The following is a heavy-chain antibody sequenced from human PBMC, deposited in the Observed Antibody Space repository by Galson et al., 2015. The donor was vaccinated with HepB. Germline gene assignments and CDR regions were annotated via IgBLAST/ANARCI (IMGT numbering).Heavy chain of an antibody. V-gene: IGHV3-21*01. CDR2: ISSSSSYI. CDR1: GFSFNKYS. J-gene: IGHJ4*02. Sequence: SLRLSCAASGFSFNKYSINWVRQTPGKGLEWLSFISSSSSYIYYADALEGRFTASRDNFRRAAYLEMKNLRVEDTGTYFCVRRLIETSGTHPSYWGPGTLVTGSS. D-gene: IGHD2-15*01. CDR3: VRRLIETSGTHPSY.